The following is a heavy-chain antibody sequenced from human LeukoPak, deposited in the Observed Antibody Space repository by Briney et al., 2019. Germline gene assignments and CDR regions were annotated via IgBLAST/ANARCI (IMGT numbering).Heavy chain of an antibody. CDR3: ALQETYCSSTSCSPFLGP. CDR1: GYSFTSYW. CDR2: IDPSDSYT. D-gene: IGHD2-2*01. V-gene: IGHV5-10-1*01. Sequence: AESLKISCKGSGYSFTSYWISWVRHMAGRGLEWMGRIDPSDSYTNYNPSFQGHVTISADKSISTAYLQWGSLKASDTAMYYCALQETYCSSTSCSPFLGPRGQGTLVTVST. J-gene: IGHJ4*02.